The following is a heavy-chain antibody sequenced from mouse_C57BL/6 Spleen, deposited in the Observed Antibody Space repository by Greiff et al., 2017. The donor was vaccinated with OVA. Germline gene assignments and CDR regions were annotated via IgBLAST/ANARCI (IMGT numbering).Heavy chain of an antibody. V-gene: IGHV1-26*01. Sequence: VQLQQSGPELVKPGASVKISCKASGYTFTDYYMNWVKQSHGKSLEWIGDINPNNGGTSYNQKFKGKATLTVDKSSSTAYMELRSLTSEDSAVYYCARHGSSYGAMDYWGQGTSVTVSS. CDR1: GYTFTDYY. CDR2: INPNNGGT. CDR3: ARHGSSYGAMDY. J-gene: IGHJ4*01. D-gene: IGHD1-1*01.